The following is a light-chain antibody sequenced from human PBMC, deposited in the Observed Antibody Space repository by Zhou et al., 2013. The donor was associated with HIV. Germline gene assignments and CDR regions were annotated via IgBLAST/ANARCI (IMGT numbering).Light chain of an antibody. CDR1: HIVTNNF. Sequence: EVVLTQSPGTLSLSPGKRVTLSCRASHIVTNNFLAWYQQKPGQSPRLLIYGAYYRATGIPDRFSGSGSETDFTLTISRLEPEDFAVYFCQQYVTSPLTFGGGTKVEIK. J-gene: IGKJ4*01. CDR3: QQYVTSPLT. CDR2: GAY. V-gene: IGKV3-20*01.